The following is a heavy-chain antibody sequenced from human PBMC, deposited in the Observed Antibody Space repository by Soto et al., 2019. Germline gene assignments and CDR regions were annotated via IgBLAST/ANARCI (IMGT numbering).Heavy chain of an antibody. Sequence: PSETLSLTCAVSSYSISRGYYWGWIRQPPGKGLEWFGNIYHGGSSYYNPSLKSRVTVSVDTSKNQFSLKLSSVTAADTAVYYCARGPLGRSLIPYFDYWGQGTLVTVSS. CDR1: SYSISRGYY. CDR3: ARGPLGRSLIPYFDY. V-gene: IGHV4-38-2*01. D-gene: IGHD1-26*01. J-gene: IGHJ4*02. CDR2: IYHGGSS.